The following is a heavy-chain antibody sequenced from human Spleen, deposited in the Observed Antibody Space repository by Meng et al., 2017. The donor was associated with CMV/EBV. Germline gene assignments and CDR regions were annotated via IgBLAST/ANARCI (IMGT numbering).Heavy chain of an antibody. CDR2: INPSGGST. J-gene: IGHJ4*02. CDR3: AREDSYGYFDY. CDR1: GYTFTSYG. D-gene: IGHD5-18*01. Sequence: QVQLVQSGAEVKKPGASVKVSCKASGYTFTSYGISWVRQAPGQGLEWMGIINPSGGSTSYAQKFQGRVTMTRDTSTSTVYMELSSLRSEDTAVYYCAREDSYGYFDYWGQGTLVTVSS. V-gene: IGHV1-46*01.